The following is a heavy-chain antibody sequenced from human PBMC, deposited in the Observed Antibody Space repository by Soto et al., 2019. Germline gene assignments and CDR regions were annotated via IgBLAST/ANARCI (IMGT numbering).Heavy chain of an antibody. V-gene: IGHV3-53*01. J-gene: IGHJ4*02. CDR1: GFIVSSNY. CDR3: ARRPKSGIANDY. CDR2: IYRGGST. D-gene: IGHD6-13*01. Sequence: EVQLVESGGGLIQPGGSLRLSCAASGFIVSSNYMSWVRQAPGKGLEWVAVIYRGGSTFYADAVKGRFTISRDDSKNTLYLQMNSLRAEDTAVYYCARRPKSGIANDYWGPGTLVTVSS.